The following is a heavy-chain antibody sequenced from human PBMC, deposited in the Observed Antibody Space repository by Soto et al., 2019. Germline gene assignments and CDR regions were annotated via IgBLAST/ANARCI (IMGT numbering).Heavy chain of an antibody. CDR2: LYDVDGT. D-gene: IGHD1-1*01. CDR1: GLTVSGQKY. Sequence: DVQLVESGGGLIQPGGSLRLSCAAFGLTVSGQKYVAWVRQAPGKGLEWVSALYDVDGTYYADSVKGRFTTSRDSSKTTVYLQMNGLRPDDTAVYYCASWHEREHAYDVWGQETTVTVSS. J-gene: IGHJ3*01. CDR3: ASWHEREHAYDV. V-gene: IGHV3-53*01.